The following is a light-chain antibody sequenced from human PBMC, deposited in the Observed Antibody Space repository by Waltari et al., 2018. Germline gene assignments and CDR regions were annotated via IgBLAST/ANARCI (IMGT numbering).Light chain of an antibody. CDR1: HLGEKF. CDR2: QDT. Sequence: SYELTQPPSVSVSPGPTATIPCPGEHLGEKFASWYQQKPCQSPVFVIYQDTKRPSGIPERFSGSNSGNSATLTISGTQSMDEADYYCQAWDSNTGVFGGGTKLTVL. CDR3: QAWDSNTGV. J-gene: IGLJ3*02. V-gene: IGLV3-1*01.